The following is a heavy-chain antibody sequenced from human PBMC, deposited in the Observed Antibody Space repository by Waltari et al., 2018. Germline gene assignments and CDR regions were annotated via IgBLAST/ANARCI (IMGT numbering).Heavy chain of an antibody. CDR2: IYHSGST. Sequence: QVQLQESGPGLVKPSGTLSLTCDVSGGSVSSSNLWTWVRQPPGKGLEWIGEIYHSGSTNYNPSLKSRVTISVDKSKNQFSLNLRSVTAADTAVFYCARRDYYDASGYPNWFDPWGQGTLVTVSS. CDR3: ARRDYYDASGYPNWFDP. J-gene: IGHJ5*02. V-gene: IGHV4-4*02. CDR1: GGSVSSSNL. D-gene: IGHD3-22*01.